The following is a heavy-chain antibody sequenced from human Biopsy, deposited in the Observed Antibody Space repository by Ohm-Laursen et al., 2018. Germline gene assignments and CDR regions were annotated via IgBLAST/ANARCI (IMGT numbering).Heavy chain of an antibody. V-gene: IGHV4-59*08. J-gene: IGHJ3*02. CDR3: AKHGSGWTGDDALHI. Sequence: TLSLTCTVSGGSISGSSWSWIRQAPGRGLEWVGYISYSGSTSNNPSLKSRITISVDTSKNQISQKVTSMTAADTAVYYCAKHGSGWTGDDALHIWGQGTMVTVSS. D-gene: IGHD6-19*01. CDR2: ISYSGST. CDR1: GGSISGSS.